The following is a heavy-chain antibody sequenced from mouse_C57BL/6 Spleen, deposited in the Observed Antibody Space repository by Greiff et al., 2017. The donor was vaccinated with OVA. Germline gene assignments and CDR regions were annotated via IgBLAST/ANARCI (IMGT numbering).Heavy chain of an antibody. J-gene: IGHJ3*01. CDR3: ARQKYYDYDGGAWFAY. CDR2: ISGGGGNT. CDR1: GFTFSSYT. V-gene: IGHV5-9*01. Sequence: EVNVVESGGGLVKPGGSLKLSCAASGFTFSSYTMSWVRQTPEKRLEWVATISGGGGNTYYPDSVKGRFTISRDNAKNTLYLQMSSLRSEDTALYYCARQKYYDYDGGAWFAYWGQGTLVTVSA. D-gene: IGHD2-4*01.